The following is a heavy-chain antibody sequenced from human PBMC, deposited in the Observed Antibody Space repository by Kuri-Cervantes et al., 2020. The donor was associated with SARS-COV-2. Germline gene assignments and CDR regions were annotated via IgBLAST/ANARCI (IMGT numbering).Heavy chain of an antibody. J-gene: IGHJ4*02. V-gene: IGHV3-7*01. CDR1: GFSFSTDW. D-gene: IGHD3-16*01. CDR2: IKQDGSEK. Sequence: GESLKISCAASGFSFSTDWMTWVRQAPGKGLGWVANIKQDGSEKYYVDSVKGRFTISRDNAKNSLYLQMNSLRAEDTAVYYCARWGVYYFDYWGQGTLVTVSS. CDR3: ARWGVYYFDY.